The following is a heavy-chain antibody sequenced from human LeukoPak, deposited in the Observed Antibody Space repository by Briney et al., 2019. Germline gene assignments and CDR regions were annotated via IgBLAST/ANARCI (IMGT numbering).Heavy chain of an antibody. D-gene: IGHD3-22*01. J-gene: IGHJ4*02. V-gene: IGHV4-30-4*01. Sequence: SETLSLTCTVSGGSISSGNYYWSWIRQPPGKGLEWIGYIYYSGSTYSNPSLKSRVTISVDTSKNQFSLKLSSVTAADTAVYYCAREEHYYDSSGFDYWGQGTLVTVSS. CDR3: AREEHYYDSSGFDY. CDR2: IYYSGST. CDR1: GGSISSGNYY.